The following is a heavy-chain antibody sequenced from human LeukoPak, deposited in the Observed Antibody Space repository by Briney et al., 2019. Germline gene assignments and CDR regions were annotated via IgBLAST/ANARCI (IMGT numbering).Heavy chain of an antibody. D-gene: IGHD6-19*01. J-gene: IGHJ5*02. Sequence: SETLSLTCTVSGGSISSYYWSWIRQPAGKGLEWIGRISSTGRTDYNPSLTSRVTISIDTSKNHFSMDLSSVTAADTAVYYCAKGAGPPWFDPWGQGTLVTVSS. V-gene: IGHV4-4*07. CDR2: ISSTGRT. CDR1: GGSISSYY. CDR3: AKGAGPPWFDP.